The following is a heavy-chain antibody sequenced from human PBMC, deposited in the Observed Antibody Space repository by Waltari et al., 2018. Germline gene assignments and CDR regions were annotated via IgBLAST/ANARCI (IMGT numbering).Heavy chain of an antibody. V-gene: IGHV1-8*03. CDR3: ARDRYYDDSSGYSTFDY. J-gene: IGHJ4*02. Sequence: QVQLVQSGAAVKKPGASVKVSCKASGYTFTSYDINWVRQVTVQGLEWMGWMNPNSGNTGYAQKFQGRVTITRNTSISTAYMELSSLRSEDTAVYYCARDRYYDDSSGYSTFDYWGQGTQVTVSS. CDR2: MNPNSGNT. D-gene: IGHD3-22*01. CDR1: GYTFTSYD.